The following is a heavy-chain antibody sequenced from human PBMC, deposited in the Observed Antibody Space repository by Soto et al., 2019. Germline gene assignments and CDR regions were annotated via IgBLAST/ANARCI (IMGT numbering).Heavy chain of an antibody. J-gene: IGHJ4*02. CDR2: IYGDGRT. CDR3: ARDYGGYLDY. Sequence: PEVSLRLSCAASWFTVNANYMTWVRQAPGKGLEWVSVIYGDGRTYYADSLKGRFTISRDNSKNTLYLQMNSLRAEDTAVYYCARDYGGYLDYWGQGTLVTVSS. CDR1: WFTVNANY. V-gene: IGHV3-53*01. D-gene: IGHD4-17*01.